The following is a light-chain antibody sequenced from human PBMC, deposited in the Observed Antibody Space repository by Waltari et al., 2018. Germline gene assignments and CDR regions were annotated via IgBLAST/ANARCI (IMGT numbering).Light chain of an antibody. V-gene: IGKV4-1*01. CDR1: QSVLYWSNNKNY. CDR2: WAS. CDR3: QQYYTTPFT. Sequence: DIVMTQSPDSLALSVGERASINCKSSQSVLYWSNNKNYLAWYQQKPGRPPKLLIYWASTRDSGVPARFSCSGSGSDFTLTISSLQAEDVAVYYCQQYYTTPFTFGPGTKVAIK. J-gene: IGKJ3*01.